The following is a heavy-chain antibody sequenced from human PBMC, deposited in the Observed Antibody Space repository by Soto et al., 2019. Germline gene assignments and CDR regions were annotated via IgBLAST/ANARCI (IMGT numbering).Heavy chain of an antibody. CDR3: ARRPPDSSWTDYYYYYGMDV. CDR1: GDSISSPSYF. V-gene: IGHV4-39*07. D-gene: IGHD6-13*01. CDR2: IYHSGST. Sequence: SETLSLTCTASGDSISSPSYFWGWFRQPPGKGLEWIGSIYHSGSTNYNPSLKSRVTISVDKSKNQFSLKLSSVTAADTAVYYCARRPPDSSWTDYYYYYGMDVWGQGTTVTVSS. J-gene: IGHJ6*02.